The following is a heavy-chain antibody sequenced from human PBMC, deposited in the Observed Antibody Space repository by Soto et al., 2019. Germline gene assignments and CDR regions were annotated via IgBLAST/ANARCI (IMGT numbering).Heavy chain of an antibody. CDR3: ASRLGYYGSGSYYSEVDYFDY. D-gene: IGHD3-10*01. Sequence: GGSLRLSCVASGFTFSDYYMSWIRQAPGKGLEWVSYIISSGSTIYYPDPVKGRFTISRDNAKNSLYLQMNSLRAEDTAVYYCASRLGYYGSGSYYSEVDYFDYWGQGTLVTVSS. V-gene: IGHV3-11*01. J-gene: IGHJ4*02. CDR2: IISSGSTI. CDR1: GFTFSDYY.